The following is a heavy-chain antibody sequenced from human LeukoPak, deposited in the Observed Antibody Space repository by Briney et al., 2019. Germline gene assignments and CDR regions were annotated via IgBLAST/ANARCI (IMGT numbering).Heavy chain of an antibody. J-gene: IGHJ3*02. CDR1: AFTFSSYA. Sequence: GGSLRLSCAASAFTFSSYAMHWLRQAPGKGLEWVTIISYDGTNKYYADSVKGRFTISRDNSKNTLFLQMNSLRAEDTAVYYCARSNYYDSRSWGFDIWGQGTMVTVSS. CDR2: ISYDGTNK. CDR3: ARSNYYDSRSWGFDI. D-gene: IGHD3-22*01. V-gene: IGHV3-30*04.